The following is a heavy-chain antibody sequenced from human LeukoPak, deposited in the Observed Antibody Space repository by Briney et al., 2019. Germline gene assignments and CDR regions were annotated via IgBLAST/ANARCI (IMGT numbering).Heavy chain of an antibody. V-gene: IGHV4-59*08. CDR2: IYHSGTT. D-gene: IGHD3-10*01. J-gene: IGHJ3*01. Sequence: PSETLSLTCTVSGGSIRSYWWSWIRQPPGKGLEWIGYIYHSGTTNNNPSLKSRVTISVDTSKNQFSLKLSSVTAADTAVYYCVGHYYDSGRYTQDAFDVWGQGTMVTVSS. CDR3: VGHYYDSGRYTQDAFDV. CDR1: GGSIRSYW.